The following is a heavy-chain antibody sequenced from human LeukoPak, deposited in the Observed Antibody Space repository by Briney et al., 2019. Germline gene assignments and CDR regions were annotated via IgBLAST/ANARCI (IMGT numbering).Heavy chain of an antibody. V-gene: IGHV4-39*07. Sequence: SETLSLTCTVSGVSINSSNYYWGWIRQPPGKGLEWIGGIYYSGNTYYNPSLKSRVAISVDTSKNQFSLKLSSVTAADTAVYYCASGHYYDSSGYHGLPDYWGQGTLVTVSS. D-gene: IGHD3-22*01. CDR2: IYYSGNT. CDR3: ASGHYYDSSGYHGLPDY. CDR1: GVSINSSNYY. J-gene: IGHJ4*02.